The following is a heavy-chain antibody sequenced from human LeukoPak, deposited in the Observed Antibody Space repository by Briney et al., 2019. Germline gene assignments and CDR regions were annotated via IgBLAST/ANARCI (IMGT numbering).Heavy chain of an antibody. Sequence: GGSLRLSCAASAFAFSRDDMAWVRQPPGKRPEWISSISGNGAGTHYIDSVRGRFIISRDNSKNTVYLQMNSLRAEDTAIYYCAREDSSMVLSLDYWGQGTLVTVSS. V-gene: IGHV3-23*01. J-gene: IGHJ4*02. CDR2: ISGNGAGT. CDR3: AREDSSMVLSLDY. CDR1: AFAFSRDD. D-gene: IGHD5-18*01.